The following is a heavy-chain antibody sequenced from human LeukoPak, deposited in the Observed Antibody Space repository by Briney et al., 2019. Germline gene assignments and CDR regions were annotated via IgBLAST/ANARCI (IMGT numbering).Heavy chain of an antibody. CDR3: ARDRTVLERRNFDY. CDR1: GGPFNDYY. CDR2: IYHSGST. Sequence: SETLSLTCAVYGGPFNDYYWNWLRQPPGKGLEWIGEIYHSGSTNYNPSLKSRVTISVDKSKNQFSLKLSSVTAADTAVYYCARDRTVLERRNFDYWGQGTLVTVSS. V-gene: IGHV4-34*01. D-gene: IGHD1-1*01. J-gene: IGHJ4*02.